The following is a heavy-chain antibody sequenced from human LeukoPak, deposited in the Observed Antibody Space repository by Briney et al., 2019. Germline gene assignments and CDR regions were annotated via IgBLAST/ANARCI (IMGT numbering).Heavy chain of an antibody. CDR2: ISGSGGST. V-gene: IGHV3-23*01. D-gene: IGHD2-15*01. CDR3: AKDTGGFRSMVGRYFDY. J-gene: IGHJ4*02. Sequence: GGSLRLSCAASGFTFSSYAMSWVRQAPGKGLEWVSAISGSGGSTYYADSVKGRFTISRDNSKNTLYLQMSSLRAEDTAVYYCAKDTGGFRSMVGRYFDYWGQGTLVTVSS. CDR1: GFTFSSYA.